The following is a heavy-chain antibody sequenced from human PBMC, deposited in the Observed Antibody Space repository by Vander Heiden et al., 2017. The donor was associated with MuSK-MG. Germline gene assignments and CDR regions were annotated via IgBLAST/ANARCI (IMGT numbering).Heavy chain of an antibody. CDR2: MNPNSGNT. CDR1: GYTSTSYD. CDR3: ARGPPHNFWSGKDAFDI. V-gene: IGHV1-8*01. D-gene: IGHD3-3*01. Sequence: QVQLVQSGAEVKKPGASVKVSCKASGYTSTSYDINWVRQATGQGLEWMGWMNPNSGNTGYAQKFQGRVTMTRNTSISTAYMELSSLRSEDTAVYYWARGPPHNFWSGKDAFDIWGQGTMVTVAS. J-gene: IGHJ3*02.